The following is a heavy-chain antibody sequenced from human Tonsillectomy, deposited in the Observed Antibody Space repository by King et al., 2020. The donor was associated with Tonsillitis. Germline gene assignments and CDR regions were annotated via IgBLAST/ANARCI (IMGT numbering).Heavy chain of an antibody. CDR2: IIPILGIA. CDR3: ARGRLGVTTGRFDY. V-gene: IGHV1-69*09. Sequence: QQQLVQSGAEVKKPGSSVKVSCKASGGTFSSYAISWVRQAPGQGLEWMGRIIPILGIANYAQKFQRRVTITADKSTSTAYMELSSLRSEDTAVYVCARGRLGVTTGRFDYWGQGTLGTVSS. CDR1: GGTFSSYA. D-gene: IGHD2-21*02. J-gene: IGHJ4*02.